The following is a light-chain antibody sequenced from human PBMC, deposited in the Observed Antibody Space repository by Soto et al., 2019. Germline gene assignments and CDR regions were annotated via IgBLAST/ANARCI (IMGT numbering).Light chain of an antibody. CDR2: GAS. CDR3: QQYGTSRT. CDR1: QSVTNNY. J-gene: IGKJ1*01. Sequence: EVVFTPSPGTLALSLGERATLSCRASQSVTNNYLAWYQQRPGLAPRLLIYGASARTAGIPDRFTGSGSGTDFTLTISRLEPEEFAVYYCQQYGTSRTGGQGTKVEIK. V-gene: IGKV3-20*01.